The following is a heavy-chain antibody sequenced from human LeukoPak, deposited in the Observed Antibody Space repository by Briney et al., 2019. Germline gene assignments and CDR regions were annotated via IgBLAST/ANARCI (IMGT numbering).Heavy chain of an antibody. D-gene: IGHD2-21*01. CDR1: GGPIDSYY. Sequence: PSETLSLTCTVSGGPIDSYYWSWIRLPPGKGLEWIGYIYPSGGTHYNPSLLSRVSMSVDTSKNQFSLKVRSATAADTAVYSCARRIVAGATNSHWFDPWGQGTLVTVSS. CDR3: ARRIVAGATNSHWFDP. CDR2: IYPSGGT. V-gene: IGHV4-4*09. J-gene: IGHJ5*02.